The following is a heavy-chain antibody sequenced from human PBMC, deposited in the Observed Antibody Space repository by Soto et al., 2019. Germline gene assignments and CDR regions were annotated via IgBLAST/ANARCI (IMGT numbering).Heavy chain of an antibody. Sequence: WASVKVSCKASGGTFSSYAISWVRQAPGQGLEWMGGIIPIFGTANYAQKFQGRVTITADESTSTAYMELSSLRSEDTAVYYCARAANSSPSRVYYFDYWGQGTLVTVSS. J-gene: IGHJ4*02. CDR1: GGTFSSYA. CDR3: ARAANSSPSRVYYFDY. D-gene: IGHD6-13*01. V-gene: IGHV1-69*13. CDR2: IIPIFGTA.